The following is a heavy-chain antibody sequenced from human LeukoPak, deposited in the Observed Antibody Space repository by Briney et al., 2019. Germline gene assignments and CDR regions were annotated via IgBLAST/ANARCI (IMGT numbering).Heavy chain of an antibody. Sequence: SETLSLTCAVYGVSFSGYYWSWIRQPPGKGLEWIGEINHSGSTNYNPSLKSRVTISVDTSKNQFSLKLSSVTAADTAVYYCARGKRIAAARYWYFDLWGRGTLVTVSS. J-gene: IGHJ2*01. D-gene: IGHD6-13*01. CDR1: GVSFSGYY. CDR2: INHSGST. CDR3: ARGKRIAAARYWYFDL. V-gene: IGHV4-34*01.